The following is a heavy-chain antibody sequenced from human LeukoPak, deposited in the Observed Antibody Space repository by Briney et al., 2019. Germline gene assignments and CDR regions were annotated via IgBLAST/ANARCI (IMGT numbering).Heavy chain of an antibody. CDR1: GYSFSTYW. V-gene: IGHV5-51*01. Sequence: GESLKISCKGSGYSFSTYWIAWVRQMPGKDLEWMGIIYPGDSDTRYSPSFQGQVTFSADKSISTAYLQWSSLTASDTAMYYCARSGYSGYAVDYWGQGTLVTVSS. CDR3: ARSGYSGYAVDY. J-gene: IGHJ4*02. CDR2: IYPGDSDT. D-gene: IGHD5-12*01.